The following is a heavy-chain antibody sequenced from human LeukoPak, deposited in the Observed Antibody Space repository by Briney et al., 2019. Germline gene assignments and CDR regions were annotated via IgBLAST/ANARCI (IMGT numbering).Heavy chain of an antibody. D-gene: IGHD1/OR15-1a*01. Sequence: ASVKVSCKASGYTLTDKYLHWVRQAPGQGLEWMGWISPNNGDTTYAQKFQGRVTMTRDTSISTAYMELSRLTSDDTAVYYCAREEQYNMYFDYWGQGTLVTVSS. V-gene: IGHV1-2*02. CDR1: GYTLTDKY. CDR2: ISPNNGDT. J-gene: IGHJ4*02. CDR3: AREEQYNMYFDY.